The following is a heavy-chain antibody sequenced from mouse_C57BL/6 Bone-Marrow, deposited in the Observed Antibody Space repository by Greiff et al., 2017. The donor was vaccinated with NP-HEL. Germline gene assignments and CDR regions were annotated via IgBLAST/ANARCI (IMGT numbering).Heavy chain of an antibody. J-gene: IGHJ4*01. CDR3: ARSYYGSSDAMDY. V-gene: IGHV1-82*01. CDR2: IYPGDGDT. CDR1: GYAFSSSW. D-gene: IGHD1-1*01. Sequence: QVQLQQSGPELVKPGASVKISCKASGYAFSSSWMNWVKQRPGKGLEWIGRIYPGDGDTNYNGKFKGKATLTADKSSSTAYMQLSSLTSEDSAVYFCARSYYGSSDAMDYWGHGTSVTVSS.